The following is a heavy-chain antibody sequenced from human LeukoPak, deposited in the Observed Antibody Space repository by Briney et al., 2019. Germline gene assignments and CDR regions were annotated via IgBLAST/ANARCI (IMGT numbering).Heavy chain of an antibody. D-gene: IGHD3-10*01. Sequence: SETLSLTCSVSGGSINSYYWGWVRQPAGKGLEWIGRIYNTGTTNNIPCLKSRPSMSLDTSKNQFSLTLTSVTAADTAVYYCGRQGYTASYYFVDYWSPGTLVTVPS. J-gene: IGHJ4*02. CDR1: GGSINSYY. V-gene: IGHV4-4*07. CDR3: GRQGYTASYYFVDY. CDR2: IYNTGTT.